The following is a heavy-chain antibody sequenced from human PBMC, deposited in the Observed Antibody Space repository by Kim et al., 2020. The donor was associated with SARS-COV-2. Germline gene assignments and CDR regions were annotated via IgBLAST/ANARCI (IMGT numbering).Heavy chain of an antibody. CDR1: GFTFSSYA. Sequence: GGSLRLSCAASGFTFSSYAMSWVRQAPGKGPEWVSLVSGSGGSTYHADSVKGRFAISRDNSKKTLYLQMNSLRAEDTALYYCAKGESNNGSFFDYWGPGTLVTVSS. V-gene: IGHV3-23*01. CDR3: AKGESNNGSFFDY. D-gene: IGHD1-1*01. CDR2: VSGSGGST. J-gene: IGHJ4*02.